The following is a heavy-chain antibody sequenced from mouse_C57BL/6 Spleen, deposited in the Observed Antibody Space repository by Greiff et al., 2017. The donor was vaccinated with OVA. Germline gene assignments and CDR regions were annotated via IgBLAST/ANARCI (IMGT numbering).Heavy chain of an antibody. Sequence: EVQLVESGGGLVKPGGSLKLFCAASGFTFSSYAMSWVRQTPEKRLEWVATISDGGSYTYYPDNVKGRFTISRDNAKNNLYLQMSHLKSEDTAMYYCARDREYWYFDVWGTGTTVTVSS. CDR3: ARDREYWYFDV. D-gene: IGHD3-1*01. J-gene: IGHJ1*03. CDR1: GFTFSSYA. CDR2: ISDGGSYT. V-gene: IGHV5-4*01.